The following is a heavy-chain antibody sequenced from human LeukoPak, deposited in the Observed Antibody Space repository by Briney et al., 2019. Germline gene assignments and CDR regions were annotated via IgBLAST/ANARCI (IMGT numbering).Heavy chain of an antibody. D-gene: IGHD3-10*01. CDR3: AHSASVGGLGAFDI. J-gene: IGHJ3*02. CDR1: GFSLSTSGVG. CDR2: IYWDDHK. V-gene: IGHV2-5*02. Sequence: ESGPTLVKPTQTLTLTCTFSGFSLSTSGVGVGWIRQPPGKALEWLAPIYWDDHKRYSPSLNSRLTITNDTTKNQVVLRMTNMDPVDTATSYCAHSASVGGLGAFDIWGQGTMVTVSS.